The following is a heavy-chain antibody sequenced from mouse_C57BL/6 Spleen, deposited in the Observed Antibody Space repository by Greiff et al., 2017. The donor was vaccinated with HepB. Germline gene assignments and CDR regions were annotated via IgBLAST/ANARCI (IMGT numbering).Heavy chain of an antibody. CDR3: VRHRNYVHAMDY. J-gene: IGHJ4*01. D-gene: IGHD2-4*01. CDR1: GFSFNTYA. Sequence: EVQLVESGGGLVQPKGSLKLSCAASGFSFNTYAMNWVRQAPGKGLEWVARIRSKSNNYATYYADSVKDRFTISRDDSESMLYLQMNNLKTEDTAMYYCVRHRNYVHAMDYWGQGTSVTVSS. V-gene: IGHV10-1*01. CDR2: IRSKSNNYAT.